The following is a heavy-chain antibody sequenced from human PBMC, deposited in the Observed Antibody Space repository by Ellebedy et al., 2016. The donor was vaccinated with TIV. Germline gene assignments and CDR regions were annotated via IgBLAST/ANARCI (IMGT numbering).Heavy chain of an antibody. CDR1: GFSFSDFY. Sequence: GESLKISCAASGFSFSDFYMSWVRQAPGKGLEWVSYISGSTSTIFYADSVKGRFTISRDNAKNSLYLQMNSLRAEDTAVYYCARATSGFDYWGQGALATVSS. D-gene: IGHD5-24*01. V-gene: IGHV3-11*01. J-gene: IGHJ4*02. CDR2: ISGSTSTI. CDR3: ARATSGFDY.